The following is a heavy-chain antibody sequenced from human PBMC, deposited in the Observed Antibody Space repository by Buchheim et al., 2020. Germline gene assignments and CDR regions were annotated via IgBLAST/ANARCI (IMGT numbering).Heavy chain of an antibody. CDR1: GFTFSSYW. J-gene: IGHJ6*02. Sequence: EVQLVESGGGLVQPGGSLRLSCAASGFTFSSYWMSWVRQAPGKGLEWVSNIKQDGGEKYYADSVKGRFTISRDNAKNSLYLQINNLRAEDTALYYCARGSLSGFTSGKYYCCDMDVWGQGTT. CDR2: IKQDGGEK. V-gene: IGHV3-7*01. D-gene: IGHD5-12*01. CDR3: ARGSLSGFTSGKYYCCDMDV.